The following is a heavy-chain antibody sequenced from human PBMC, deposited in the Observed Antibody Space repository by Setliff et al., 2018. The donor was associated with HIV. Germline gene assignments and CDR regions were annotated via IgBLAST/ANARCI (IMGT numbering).Heavy chain of an antibody. CDR3: ARRAYYDFWSGFYLSIANRFDS. CDR2: LPHSGAT. V-gene: IGHV4-39*01. D-gene: IGHD3-3*01. J-gene: IGHJ5*01. Sequence: LSLTCTVSGGSIGSRDYSWGWIRQPPGKGLEWIVSLPHSGATFYNPSLRSRVTTSEDTSKNQFSLRLSSVTAADTAVYYCARRAYYDFWSGFYLSIANRFDSWGQGILVTVSS. CDR1: GGSIGSRDYS.